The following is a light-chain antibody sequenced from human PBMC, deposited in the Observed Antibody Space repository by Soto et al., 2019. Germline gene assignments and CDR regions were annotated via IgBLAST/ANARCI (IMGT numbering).Light chain of an antibody. Sequence: EIVMTQSPATLSVSPGERATLSCRASQSVSSNLAWYQQKPGQAPRLLIYGASTRANGIPARFSGSGSGTEFTLTISSLQSEDFAVYYCQQYNNWPLTFGGGTKVESK. CDR1: QSVSSN. J-gene: IGKJ4*01. CDR2: GAS. V-gene: IGKV3-15*01. CDR3: QQYNNWPLT.